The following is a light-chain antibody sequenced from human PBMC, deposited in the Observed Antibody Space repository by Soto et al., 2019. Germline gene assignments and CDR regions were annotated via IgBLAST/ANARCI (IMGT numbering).Light chain of an antibody. V-gene: IGKV3-20*01. CDR3: QQYSGFPWT. Sequence: EIVLTQSPDVVSLSPGDSATLSCKASQSIRTRFIAWYRQKPGQAPRLLITGASTRASGISDRISGDGSGTDFTLTVSSLEPGDSAIYYCQQYSGFPWTFGLGTKVEIK. CDR2: GAS. J-gene: IGKJ1*01. CDR1: QSIRTRF.